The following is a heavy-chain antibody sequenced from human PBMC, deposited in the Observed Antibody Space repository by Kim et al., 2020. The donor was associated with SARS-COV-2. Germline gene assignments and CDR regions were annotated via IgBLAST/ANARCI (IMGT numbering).Heavy chain of an antibody. V-gene: IGHV4-31*03. D-gene: IGHD6-13*01. J-gene: IGHJ4*02. CDR2: IYYSGST. CDR3: ARGVAAAGTFFPHSDY. Sequence: SETLSLTCTVSGGSISSGGYYWSWIRQHPGKGLEWIGYIYYSGSTYYNPSLKSRVTISVDTSKNQFSLKLSSVTAADTAVYYCARGVAAAGTFFPHSDYWGQGTLVTVSS. CDR1: GGSISSGGYY.